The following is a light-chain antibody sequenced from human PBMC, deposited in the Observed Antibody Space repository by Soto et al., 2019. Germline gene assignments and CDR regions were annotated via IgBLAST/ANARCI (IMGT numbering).Light chain of an antibody. CDR3: SSYTSTTVL. V-gene: IGLV2-14*03. Sequence: QSALTQPASVSGSPGQSITISCTGTSSDVGDYNFVSWYQQHPGKAPKLMIYDVSNRPSGISNRFSGSKSGNTASLTISGLQAEDEAAYYCSSYTSTTVLFGGGTKVTVL. J-gene: IGLJ2*01. CDR2: DVS. CDR1: SSDVGDYNF.